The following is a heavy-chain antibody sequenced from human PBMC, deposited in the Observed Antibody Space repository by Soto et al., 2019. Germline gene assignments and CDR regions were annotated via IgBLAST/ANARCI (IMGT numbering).Heavy chain of an antibody. Sequence: SLRLSCAASGFTFSSYAMHWVRQAPGKGLEWVAVISYDGSNKYYADSVKGRFTISRDNSKNTLYLQMNSLRAEDTAVYWATITSYYYHGMDVCGQGTTVTVSS. CDR3: TITSYYYHGMDV. J-gene: IGHJ6*02. CDR2: ISYDGSNK. V-gene: IGHV3-30-3*01. D-gene: IGHD5-12*01. CDR1: GFTFSSYA.